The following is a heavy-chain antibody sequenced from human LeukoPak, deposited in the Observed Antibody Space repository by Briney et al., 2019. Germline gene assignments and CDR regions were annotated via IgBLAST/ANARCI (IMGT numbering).Heavy chain of an antibody. V-gene: IGHV1-46*01. Sequence: ASVNVSCKASGYTFTSNYIHWVRQAPGQGLEWMGLVNPSGGSTTYAQMFQGRVTMTRDTSTSTVYLELSSLRSEDTAVYYCASGTKSASWFDPWGQGTPVTVSS. D-gene: IGHD1-26*01. CDR1: GYTFTSNY. CDR3: ASGTKSASWFDP. CDR2: VNPSGGST. J-gene: IGHJ5*02.